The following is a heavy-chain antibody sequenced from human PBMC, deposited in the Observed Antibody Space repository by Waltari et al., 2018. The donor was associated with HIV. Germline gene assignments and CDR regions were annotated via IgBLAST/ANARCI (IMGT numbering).Heavy chain of an antibody. V-gene: IGHV3-48*01. D-gene: IGHD3-10*01. CDR3: ASGELWSGKKRSSYYGMDV. Sequence: EVQLVESGGGLVQPGGSLRLSCAASGFPFSSYSMNWVRQAPGEGLEWVSYISNTTGTIYYADAGKGRFGISRDNAKNSLYLQMNSLRADDTAVYYCASGELWSGKKRSSYYGMDVWGQGTTVTVSS. CDR2: ISNTTGTI. CDR1: GFPFSSYS. J-gene: IGHJ6*02.